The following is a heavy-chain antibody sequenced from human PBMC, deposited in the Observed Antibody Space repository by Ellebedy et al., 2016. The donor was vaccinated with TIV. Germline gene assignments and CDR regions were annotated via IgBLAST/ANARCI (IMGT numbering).Heavy chain of an antibody. CDR2: IYHSGST. J-gene: IGHJ3*02. CDR3: ARGGTMIVVALAFDI. CDR1: GGSISSSNW. V-gene: IGHV4-4*02. Sequence: SETLSLTCAVSGGSISSSNWWSWVRQPPGKGLEWIGEIYHSGSTNYNPSLKSRVTISVDKSKNQFSLKLSSVTAADTAVYYCARGGTMIVVALAFDIWGQGTMVTVSS. D-gene: IGHD3-22*01.